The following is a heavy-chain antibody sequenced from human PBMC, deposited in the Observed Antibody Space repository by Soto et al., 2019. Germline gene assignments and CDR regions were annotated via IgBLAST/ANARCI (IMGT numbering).Heavy chain of an antibody. V-gene: IGHV4-34*01. CDR1: SGSFSGYY. J-gene: IGHJ2*01. Sequence: QVQLQQWGAGLLKPSETLSLTCAVYSGSFSGYYWSWIRQPPGKGLEWIGESNHRGSTKYNPSLKRRVTISVDTSKNPFSLKLSSVTAADTAVYYCARGLTTVTTVRYFDLWGRGTLVTVSS. D-gene: IGHD4-17*01. CDR3: ARGLTTVTTVRYFDL. CDR2: SNHRGST.